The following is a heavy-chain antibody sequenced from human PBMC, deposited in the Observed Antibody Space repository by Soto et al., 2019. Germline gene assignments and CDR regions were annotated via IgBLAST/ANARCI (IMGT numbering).Heavy chain of an antibody. CDR3: ARVSVVRGDYYGVDV. V-gene: IGHV1-46*01. CDR1: GYTFTSYY. J-gene: IGHJ6*02. CDR2: INPSGGTT. Sequence: ASVKVSCKASGYTFTSYYMHCVRQAPGQGPEWMGIINPSGGTTSYAQKFQGRVTMTRDTSTSTVYMELSSLRSEDTAVYYCARVSVVRGDYYGVDVWGQGTTVTVS. D-gene: IGHD3-10*01.